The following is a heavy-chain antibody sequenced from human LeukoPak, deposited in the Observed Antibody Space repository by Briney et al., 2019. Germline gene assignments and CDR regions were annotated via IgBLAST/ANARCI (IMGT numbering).Heavy chain of an antibody. V-gene: IGHV4-38-2*02. Sequence: SETLSLTCTVSGYSISSGYYWGWIRQPPGKGLEWIGSIYYSGSTYYNPSLKSRVTISVDTSKNQFSLKLSSVTAADTAVYYCARASPPSTSASSWYHYFDYWGQGTPVTVSS. CDR2: IYYSGST. J-gene: IGHJ4*02. CDR3: ARASPPSTSASSWYHYFDY. D-gene: IGHD6-13*01. CDR1: GYSISSGYY.